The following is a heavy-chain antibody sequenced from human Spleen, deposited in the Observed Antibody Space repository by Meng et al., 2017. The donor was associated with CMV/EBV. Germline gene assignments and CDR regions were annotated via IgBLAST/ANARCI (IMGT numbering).Heavy chain of an antibody. CDR1: GYTFTGYY. J-gene: IGHJ5*02. CDR2: INPNSGGT. D-gene: IGHD5-12*01. Sequence: QVQLVQSGAEVKKPXXXXXXSCKASGYTFTGYYMHWVRQAPGQGLEWMGWINPNSGGTNYAQKFQGRVTMTRDTSISTAYIELSRLRSDDTAVYYCATARGPCSWFDPWGQGTLVTVSS. CDR3: ATARGPCSWFDP. V-gene: IGHV1-2*02.